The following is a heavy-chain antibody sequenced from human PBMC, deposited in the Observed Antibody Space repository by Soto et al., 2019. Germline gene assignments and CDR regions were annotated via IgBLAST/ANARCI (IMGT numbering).Heavy chain of an antibody. J-gene: IGHJ3*02. CDR2: IWYDGSNK. Sequence: QTGGSLRLSCAVSGFTFSSYGMHWVRQAPGKGLEWVAVIWYDGSNKYYADSVKGRFTISRDNSKNTLYLQMNSLRAEDTAVYYCARGEMATIKGNFYAFDIWGQGTMVTVSS. CDR3: ARGEMATIKGNFYAFDI. CDR1: GFTFSSYG. D-gene: IGHD5-12*01. V-gene: IGHV3-33*01.